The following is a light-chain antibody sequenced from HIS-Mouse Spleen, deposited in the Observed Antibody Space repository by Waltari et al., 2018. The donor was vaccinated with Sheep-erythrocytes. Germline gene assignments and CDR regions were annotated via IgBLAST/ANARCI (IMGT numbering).Light chain of an antibody. J-gene: IGLJ3*02. CDR3: AAWDDSLNGRV. Sequence: QSVLTQPPSASGTPGQGVTFSCSGRSPTNGRNTVKLYHQLTGTAPKLLIYSNNRRPSGVPDRFSGSKSGTSASLAISGLQSEDEADYYCAAWDDSLNGRVFGGGTKLTVL. V-gene: IGLV1-44*01. CDR1: SPTNGRNT. CDR2: SNN.